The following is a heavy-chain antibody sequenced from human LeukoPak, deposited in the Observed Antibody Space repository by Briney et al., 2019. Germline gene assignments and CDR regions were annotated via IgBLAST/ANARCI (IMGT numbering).Heavy chain of an antibody. Sequence: GGSLRLSCAASGFTFSSYEMNWVRQAPGKGLEWVSYISSSGSTIYYADSVKGRFTISRDNAKNSLYLQMNSLRAEDTAVYYCARDSDYGSGSYYYYYYMDVWGKGTTVTISS. CDR2: ISSSGSTI. V-gene: IGHV3-48*03. CDR3: ARDSDYGSGSYYYYYYMDV. D-gene: IGHD3-10*01. J-gene: IGHJ6*03. CDR1: GFTFSSYE.